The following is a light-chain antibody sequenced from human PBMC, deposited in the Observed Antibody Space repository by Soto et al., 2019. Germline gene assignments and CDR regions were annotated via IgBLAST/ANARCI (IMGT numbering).Light chain of an antibody. CDR1: SSVVGGYNY. CDR2: DVS. Sequence: QSALTQPRSVSGSPGQSVTISCTGTSSVVGGYNYVSWYQQHPGKAPKLMIYDVSKRPSGVPDRFSGSKSGNTASLTISGLQAADEADYYCSLYTSENTYVFGTGTKVTVL. V-gene: IGLV2-11*01. CDR3: SLYTSENTYV. J-gene: IGLJ1*01.